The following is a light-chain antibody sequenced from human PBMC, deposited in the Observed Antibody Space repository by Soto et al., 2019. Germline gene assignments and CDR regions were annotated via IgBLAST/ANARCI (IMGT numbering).Light chain of an antibody. CDR3: QQYGSAGT. CDR1: QRVSNNY. J-gene: IGKJ1*01. V-gene: IGKV3-20*01. CDR2: GAS. Sequence: IVLTQSPGPLSLSPGERATLSCTAIQRVSNNYLAWYQQKPGQAPRLLIYGASNRATGIPDRFSGSGSGTDFTLTISRLEPEDFAVYYCQQYGSAGTFGQGTKVDIK.